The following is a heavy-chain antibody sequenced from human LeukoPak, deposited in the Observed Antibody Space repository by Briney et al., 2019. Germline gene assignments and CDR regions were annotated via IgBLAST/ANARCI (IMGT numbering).Heavy chain of an antibody. CDR2: ISGSGGST. CDR3: AKDRDSSGYYSPLTY. V-gene: IGHV3-23*01. CDR1: GFTFSSYA. J-gene: IGHJ4*02. Sequence: PGGSLRLSCAASGFTFSSYAMSWVRQAPGKGLEWVSAISGSGGSTYYADSVKGRFTISRDNSKSTLYLQMNSLRAEDTAVYYCAKDRDSSGYYSPLTYWGQGTLVTVSS. D-gene: IGHD3-22*01.